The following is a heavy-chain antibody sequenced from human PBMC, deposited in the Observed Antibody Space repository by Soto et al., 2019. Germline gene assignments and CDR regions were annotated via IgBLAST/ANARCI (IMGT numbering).Heavy chain of an antibody. CDR3: ARGARYWFDP. J-gene: IGHJ5*02. CDR1: GSSIISVGYY. CDR2: IYYSGST. Sequence: PSSPLSLTCTLSGSSIISVGYYLTWIRQHPEQCLEWIGYIYYSGSTYYNPSLKSRVSISVDTSKNQFSLKLRSGTAAATSAYYCARGARYWFDPWGQGILVPVSS. V-gene: IGHV4-31*03.